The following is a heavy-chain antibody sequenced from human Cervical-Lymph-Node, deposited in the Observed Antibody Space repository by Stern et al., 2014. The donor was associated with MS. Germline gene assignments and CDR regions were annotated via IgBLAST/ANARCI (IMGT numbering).Heavy chain of an antibody. V-gene: IGHV3-30*04. CDR1: GFTVTNFA. CDR2: ISSDGSDK. CDR3: ARGRGVVNMATYYGLDV. J-gene: IGHJ6*02. D-gene: IGHD3-3*01. Sequence: MQLVESGVGVIQPGSSLTLSCEASGFTVTNFAMHWVRQAPGQGLEWVAVISSDGSDKQYAESVKGRLTISRDISKNTLYLQMNSLRPEDTAVYYCARGRGVVNMATYYGLDVWGQGTTVTVSS.